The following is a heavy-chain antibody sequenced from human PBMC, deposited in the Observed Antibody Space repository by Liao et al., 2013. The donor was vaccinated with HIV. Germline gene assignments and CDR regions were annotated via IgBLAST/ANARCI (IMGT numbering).Heavy chain of an antibody. CDR2: IYSSGSA. J-gene: IGHJ5*02. CDR1: GGSISGGTYY. Sequence: QVQLQESGPGLVKPSQTLSLTCTVSGGSISGGTYYWTWIRQPAGKGLEWIGRIYSSGSANYNPSLKSRVTMSVDTSKNQFSLKLSSVTAADTAVYYCARTDQYYDFWNGYENWFDPWGQGTLVTVSS. V-gene: IGHV4-61*02. D-gene: IGHD3-3*01. CDR3: ARTDQYYDFWNGYENWFDP.